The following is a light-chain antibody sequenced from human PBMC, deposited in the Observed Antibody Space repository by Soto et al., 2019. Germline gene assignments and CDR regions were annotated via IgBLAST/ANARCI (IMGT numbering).Light chain of an antibody. V-gene: IGKV3-20*01. CDR1: QSFSSSY. CDR2: ADS. Sequence: EIVLTQSPGTLSLSPGEGATLSCRTSQSFSSSYLAWYQQKPGQAPRLLIYADSSRAAGIPDRFSGSGSGTDFTLTISSLEPEDFAVYYCQQYGSSSYTFGQGTKLEIK. CDR3: QQYGSSSYT. J-gene: IGKJ2*01.